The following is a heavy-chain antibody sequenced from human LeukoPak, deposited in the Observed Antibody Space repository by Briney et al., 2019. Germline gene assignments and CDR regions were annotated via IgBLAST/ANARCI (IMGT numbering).Heavy chain of an antibody. Sequence: ASVKVSCKASGGTFSSYAISWVRQAPGQGLEWMGGIIPIFGTANYAQKFQGRVTITTDESTSTAYMELSSLRSEDTAVYYCARDTAVVPAAKNWFDPWGQGTLVTVSS. D-gene: IGHD2-2*01. CDR1: GGTFSSYA. J-gene: IGHJ5*02. V-gene: IGHV1-69*05. CDR3: ARDTAVVPAAKNWFDP. CDR2: IIPIFGTA.